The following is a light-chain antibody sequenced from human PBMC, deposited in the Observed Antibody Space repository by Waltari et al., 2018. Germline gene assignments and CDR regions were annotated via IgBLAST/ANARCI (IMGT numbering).Light chain of an antibody. Sequence: QSVLTQPPSVSAAPGPKVTIPCSGSSSNIGNYAVCWYQQLPGTAPRVVIYDTNKRPSGIPDRFSASKSGTSATLDITGLQTGDEADYYCGTWDTSLSVGVFGGGTKLTVL. CDR2: DTN. J-gene: IGLJ3*02. CDR3: GTWDTSLSVGV. V-gene: IGLV1-51*01. CDR1: SSNIGNYA.